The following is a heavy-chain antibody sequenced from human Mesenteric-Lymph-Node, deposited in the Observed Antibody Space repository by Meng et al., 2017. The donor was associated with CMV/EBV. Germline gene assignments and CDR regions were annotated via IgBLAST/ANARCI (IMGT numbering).Heavy chain of an antibody. J-gene: IGHJ6*02. CDR1: GFTFDDYA. CDR2: ISWNSGSI. Sequence: GGSLRLSCAASGFTFDDYAMHWVRQAPGKGLEWVSGISWNSGSIGYADSAKGRFTISRDNAKNSLYVQMNSLRAEDTALYYCAKGGNSAEYFYGMDVWGQGTTVTVSS. D-gene: IGHD2/OR15-2a*01. CDR3: AKGGNSAEYFYGMDV. V-gene: IGHV3-9*01.